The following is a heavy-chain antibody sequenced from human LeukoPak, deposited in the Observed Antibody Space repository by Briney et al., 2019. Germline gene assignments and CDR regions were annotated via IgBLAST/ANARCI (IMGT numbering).Heavy chain of an antibody. CDR2: INPSGGST. CDR3: ARFVRGYSSSWSNWFDP. CDR1: GYTFTSYY. D-gene: IGHD6-13*01. J-gene: IGHJ5*02. V-gene: IGHV1-46*01. Sequence: GASVKVSCKASGYTFTSYYMHWVRQAPGQGLEWMGIINPSGGSTSYAQKFQGRVTMTRDTSISTAYMELSRLRSDDTAVYYCARFVRGYSSSWSNWFDPWGQGTLVTVSS.